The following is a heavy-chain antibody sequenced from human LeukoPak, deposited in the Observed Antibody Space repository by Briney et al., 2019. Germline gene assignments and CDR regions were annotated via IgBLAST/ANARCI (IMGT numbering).Heavy chain of an antibody. CDR1: GYTFTIYG. V-gene: IGHV1-18*01. J-gene: IGHJ5*02. CDR2: ISAYNGNT. CDR3: ARDPPYYYDSSGYSLGWFDP. Sequence: ASVKVSCKASGYTFTIYGISWVRQAPGQGLEWMGWISAYNGNTNYAQKLQGRVTMTTDTSTSTAYMELRSLRSDDTAVYYCARDPPYYYDSSGYSLGWFDPWGQGTLVTVSS. D-gene: IGHD3-22*01.